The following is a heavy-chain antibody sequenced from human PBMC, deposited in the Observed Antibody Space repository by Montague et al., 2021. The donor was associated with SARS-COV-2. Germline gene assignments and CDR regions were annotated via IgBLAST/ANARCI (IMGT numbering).Heavy chain of an antibody. CDR2: IYWDDNP. J-gene: IGHJ5*02. Sequence: PALVTPTQTLTLTCTFSGFSLSINGVGVGWIRQPPGKALEWLAMIYWDDNPHYSPSLKSRLIITKDTSKNQVVLTMTNMDPVDTATYYCAPLGFDTRSYYTPHNWFDPWGQGILVTVSS. CDR1: GFSLSINGVG. D-gene: IGHD3-10*01. V-gene: IGHV2-5*02. CDR3: APLGFDTRSYYTPHNWFDP.